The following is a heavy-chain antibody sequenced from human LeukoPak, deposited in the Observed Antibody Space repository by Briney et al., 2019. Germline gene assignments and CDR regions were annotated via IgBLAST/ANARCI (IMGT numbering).Heavy chain of an antibody. CDR3: ASGILYYDFWSGFYY. CDR1: GFTFSSYA. D-gene: IGHD3-3*01. Sequence: PGGSLRLSCAASGFTFSSYAMHWVRQAPGKGLEWVAVTSYDGSNKYYADSVKGQFTISRDNSKNTLYLQMNSLRPEDTAVYYCASGILYYDFWSGFYYWGQGTLVTVSS. CDR2: TSYDGSNK. J-gene: IGHJ4*02. V-gene: IGHV3-30-3*01.